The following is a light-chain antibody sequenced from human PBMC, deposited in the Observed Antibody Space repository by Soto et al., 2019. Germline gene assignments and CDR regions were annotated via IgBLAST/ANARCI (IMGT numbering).Light chain of an antibody. CDR3: QQYDSLPYT. J-gene: IGKJ2*01. CDR1: QGIYNY. V-gene: IGKV1-33*01. CDR2: DAS. Sequence: DIQMTQSPSSLSASVGDRVTITCQASQGIYNYLNWYQQKPGKAPRLLISDASNLETGVPSRFSGRGSGTDYTFTISSLQPEDIATYYCQQYDSLPYTFGQGTKVEMK.